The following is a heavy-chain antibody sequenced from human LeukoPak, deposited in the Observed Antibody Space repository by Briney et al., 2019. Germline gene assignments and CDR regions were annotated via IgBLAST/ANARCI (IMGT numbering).Heavy chain of an antibody. CDR3: ASSYCGGDCYSGY. V-gene: IGHV1-69*13. CDR1: GGTFSSYA. J-gene: IGHJ4*02. D-gene: IGHD2-21*02. Sequence: SVKVSCKASGGTFSSYAISWVRQAPGQGLEWMGGIIPIFGTANYAQKFQGRVTITADESTSTAYMELSSLRSEDTAVYYCASSYCGGDCYSGYWGQGTLVTVSS. CDR2: IIPIFGTA.